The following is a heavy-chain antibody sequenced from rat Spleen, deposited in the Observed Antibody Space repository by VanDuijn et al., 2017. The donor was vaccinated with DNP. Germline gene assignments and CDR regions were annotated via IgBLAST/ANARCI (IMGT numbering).Heavy chain of an antibody. J-gene: IGHJ2*01. CDR2: ISHDGSRT. D-gene: IGHD1-1*01. Sequence: EVQLVESGGGFVQPGRSLQLSCTASGFPFSDYDIAWVRQAPTKGLEWVATISHDGSRTYYRDSVKGRLTISRDNARSTLYLQRDSLRSEDTATYYCTRLGYYSGDYWGHGVMVTVSS. CDR1: GFPFSDYD. V-gene: IGHV5-7*01. CDR3: TRLGYYSGDY.